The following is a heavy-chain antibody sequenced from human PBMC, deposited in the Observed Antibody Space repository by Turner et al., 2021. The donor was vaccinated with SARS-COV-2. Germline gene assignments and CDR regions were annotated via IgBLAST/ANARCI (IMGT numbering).Heavy chain of an antibody. CDR3: ERDEGEIAAGGIVYYYVMDV. CDR2: IIQIIGNA. V-gene: IGHV1-69*08. J-gene: IGHJ6*02. D-gene: IGHD6-13*01. Sequence: QVHLVQPVSEVTNPGCSVQVSSRASGDTFRSNPFSWVRQAPGQVLVWMGRIIQIIGNANNAQKSQGRITIIADKSASTAYMELSRLRSQDTDVYYCERDEGEIAAGGIVYYYVMDVWGQGTTVTVSS. CDR1: GDTFRSNP.